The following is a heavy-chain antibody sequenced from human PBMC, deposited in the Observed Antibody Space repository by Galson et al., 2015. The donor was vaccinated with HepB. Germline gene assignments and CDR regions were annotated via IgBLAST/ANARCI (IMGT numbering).Heavy chain of an antibody. CDR1: GFTFSSYA. V-gene: IGHV3-30-3*01. CDR3: ARDSPTPPPSYYYDSSGNRIKQKKAYMDV. CDR2: ISYDGSNK. Sequence: SLRLSCAASGFTFSSYAMHWVRQAPGKGLEWVAVISYDGSNKYYADSVKGRFTISRDNSKNTLYLQMNSLRAEDTAVYYCARDSPTPPPSYYYDSSGNRIKQKKAYMDVWGKGATVTVSS. J-gene: IGHJ6*03. D-gene: IGHD3-22*01.